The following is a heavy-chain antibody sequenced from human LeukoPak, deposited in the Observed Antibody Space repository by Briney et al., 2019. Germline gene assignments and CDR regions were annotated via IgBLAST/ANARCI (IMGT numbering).Heavy chain of an antibody. V-gene: IGHV4-34*01. CDR3: ARVLRTYGSGSYDAFDI. CDR1: GGSFSGYY. D-gene: IGHD3-10*01. CDR2: INHSGST. Sequence: SETLSLTCAVYGGSFSGYYWSWIRQPPGKGLEWIGEINHSGSTNYNPSLKSRVTISVDTPKNQFSLKLSSVTAADTAVYYCARVLRTYGSGSYDAFDIWGQGTMVTVSS. J-gene: IGHJ3*02.